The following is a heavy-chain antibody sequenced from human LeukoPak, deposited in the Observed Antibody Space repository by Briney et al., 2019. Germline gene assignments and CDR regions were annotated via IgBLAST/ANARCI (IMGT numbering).Heavy chain of an antibody. V-gene: IGHV3-30-3*01. J-gene: IGHJ4*02. CDR2: ISYDGSNK. CDR1: GFTFGSYA. CDR3: ARDGLYCSSTSCYTHY. Sequence: GGSLRLSCVASGFTFGSYAMHWVRQAPGKGLEWVALISYDGSNKYYADSVKGRFTISRDNSKNTLYLQMNSLRAEDAAVYYCARDGLYCSSTSCYTHYWGQGTLVTVSS. D-gene: IGHD2-2*02.